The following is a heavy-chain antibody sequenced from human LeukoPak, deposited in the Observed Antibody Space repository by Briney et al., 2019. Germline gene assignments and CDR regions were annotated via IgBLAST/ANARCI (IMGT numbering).Heavy chain of an antibody. CDR2: ISYDGSNK. Sequence: PGGSLRLSCAASGFTFSSYGMHWVRQAPGKGLEWVAVISYDGSNKYYADSVRGRFTISRDNSKNTLYLQMNSLRAEDTAVYYCARDSPSSGYDYFDYWGQGTLVTVSS. J-gene: IGHJ4*02. V-gene: IGHV3-30*03. D-gene: IGHD5-12*01. CDR1: GFTFSSYG. CDR3: ARDSPSSGYDYFDY.